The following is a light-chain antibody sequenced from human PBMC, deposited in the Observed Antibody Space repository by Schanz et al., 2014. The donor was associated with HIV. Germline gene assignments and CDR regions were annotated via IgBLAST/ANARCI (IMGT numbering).Light chain of an antibody. CDR2: GAS. CDR3: QQYGSSPFT. CDR1: QSVSSSY. V-gene: IGKV3-20*01. J-gene: IGKJ3*01. Sequence: EIMMTQSPGTLSVSPGERATLSCRASQSVSSSYLAWYQQKPGQAPTLLIYGASSSATGIPDRFSGSGSGTDFTLTISRLEPEDFAVYYCQQYGSSPFTFGPGTKVDIK.